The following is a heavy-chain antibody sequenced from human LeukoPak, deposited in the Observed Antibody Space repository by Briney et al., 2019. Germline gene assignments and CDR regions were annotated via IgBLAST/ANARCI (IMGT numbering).Heavy chain of an antibody. J-gene: IGHJ2*01. CDR3: ARAQRGDDSGSYSRL. V-gene: IGHV4-38-2*02. Sequence: SETLSLTCTVSGYSISSGYYWGWIRQPPGKGLEWIGSIYHSGSTYYNPSLKSRVTISVDTSKNQFSLKLSSVTAADTAVYYCARAQRGDDSGSYSRLWGRGTLVTVSS. D-gene: IGHD1-26*01. CDR1: GYSISSGYY. CDR2: IYHSGST.